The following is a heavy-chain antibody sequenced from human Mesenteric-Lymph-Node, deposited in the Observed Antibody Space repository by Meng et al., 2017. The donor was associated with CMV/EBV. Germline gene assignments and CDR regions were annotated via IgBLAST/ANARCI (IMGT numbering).Heavy chain of an antibody. D-gene: IGHD6-13*01. Sequence: ASVKVSCKASGYTFTGYYMHWVRQAPGQGLEWMGWINPNSGGTNYAQKFQGRVTMTRDTSISTAYMELSRLRSDDTAVYYCAREKPLGGIAAAGYYYYYGMDVWGQGTTVTVSS. V-gene: IGHV1-2*02. CDR2: INPNSGGT. J-gene: IGHJ6*02. CDR3: AREKPLGGIAAAGYYYYYGMDV. CDR1: GYTFTGYY.